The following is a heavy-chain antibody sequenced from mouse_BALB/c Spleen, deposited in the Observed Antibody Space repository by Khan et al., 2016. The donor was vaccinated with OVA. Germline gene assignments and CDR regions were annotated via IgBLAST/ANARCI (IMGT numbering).Heavy chain of an antibody. CDR2: INYSGNT. CDR1: GYSITSEYA. D-gene: IGHD2-4*01. J-gene: IGHJ3*01. CDR3: ARKYYYDYDPFPY. Sequence: EVQLVESGPGLVKPSQSLSLTCTVTGYSITSEYAWNWIRQFPGNKLEWMGYINYSGNTRFNPSPKSRTSITRDTSKNQFFLQLNSVTTEDTATYDCARKYYYDYDPFPYWGQGTLVTVSA. V-gene: IGHV3-2*02.